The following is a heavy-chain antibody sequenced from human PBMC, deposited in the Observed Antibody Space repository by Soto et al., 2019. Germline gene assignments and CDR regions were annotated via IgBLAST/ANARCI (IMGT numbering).Heavy chain of an antibody. CDR1: GGSISSYY. CDR2: MYYSGST. J-gene: IGHJ4*02. V-gene: IGHV4-59*08. CDR3: AGGYSGYDSAFDY. D-gene: IGHD5-12*01. Sequence: SETLSLTCTVSGGSISSYYWSWIRQPPGKGLEWIGYMYYSGSTNYNPSLKSRVTISVDTSKNQLSLKLSSVTAADTAVYYCAGGYSGYDSAFDYWGQGTLVTVSS.